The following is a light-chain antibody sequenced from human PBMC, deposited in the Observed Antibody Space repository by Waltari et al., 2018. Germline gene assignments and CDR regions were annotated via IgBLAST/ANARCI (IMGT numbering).Light chain of an antibody. J-gene: IGKJ1*01. CDR2: DAS. V-gene: IGKV3-20*01. Sequence: EIVLTQSPGTLSLSPGERATLSCRASQSVSRTLAWYQQKPGQAPRLLIYDASTRATGIADRFSGSGSGTDFSLTISRLEPEEFAVYYCQKYGRLPATFGQGTKVEIK. CDR3: QKYGRLPAT. CDR1: QSVSRT.